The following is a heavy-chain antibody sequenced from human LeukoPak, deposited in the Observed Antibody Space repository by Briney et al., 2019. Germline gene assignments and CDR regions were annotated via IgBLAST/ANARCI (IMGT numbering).Heavy chain of an antibody. CDR3: ARENYGDYPEDY. J-gene: IGHJ4*02. V-gene: IGHV3-66*02. CDR1: GFTFSSYA. Sequence: PGGSLRLSCAASGFTFSSYAMSCVRQAPGKGLEWVSVIYSGGSTYYADSVKGRFTISRDNSKNTLYLQMNSLRAEDTAVYYCARENYGDYPEDYWGQGTLVTVSS. D-gene: IGHD4-17*01. CDR2: IYSGGST.